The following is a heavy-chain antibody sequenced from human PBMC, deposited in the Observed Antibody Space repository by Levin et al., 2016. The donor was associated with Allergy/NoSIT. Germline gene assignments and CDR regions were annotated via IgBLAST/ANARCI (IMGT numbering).Heavy chain of an antibody. D-gene: IGHD3-9*01. CDR2: ISGSGSSA. J-gene: IGHJ4*02. Sequence: GESLKISCAASGFTFSSYAMSWVRQAPGKGLQWVSAISGSGSSAYYADSVKGRFTISRDNSKNTLYLQMNSLRAEDTALYYCATGSPLRYFDWLLPDGGYFDYWGQGTLVTVSS. CDR3: ATGSPLRYFDWLLPDGGYFDY. V-gene: IGHV3-23*01. CDR1: GFTFSSYA.